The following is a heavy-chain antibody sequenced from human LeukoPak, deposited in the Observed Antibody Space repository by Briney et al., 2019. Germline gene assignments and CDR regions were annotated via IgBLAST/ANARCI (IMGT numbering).Heavy chain of an antibody. Sequence: ASVKVSCKASGYTFTGYYMHWVRQAPGQGLEWMGWISPNSGGTNYAQEFQGRVTMTRDTSISTAYMELSRLRSDDTAVYYCARDYYDSSGYYYPKDYWGQGTLVTVSS. CDR1: GYTFTGYY. CDR2: ISPNSGGT. D-gene: IGHD3-22*01. V-gene: IGHV1-2*02. J-gene: IGHJ4*02. CDR3: ARDYYDSSGYYYPKDY.